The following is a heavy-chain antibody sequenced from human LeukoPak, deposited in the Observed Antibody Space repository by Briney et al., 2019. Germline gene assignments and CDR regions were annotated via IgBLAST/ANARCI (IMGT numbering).Heavy chain of an antibody. Sequence: GGSLGLSCSASGFTFDDYGMTWVRQAPGKGLEWVSGINWNGGSTGYADSVKGRFTISRDNAKNSLFLQMNSLRAEDTAVYYCVRSIGTLDYWGQGTLVTVSS. CDR2: INWNGGST. CDR3: VRSIGTLDY. V-gene: IGHV3-20*04. CDR1: GFTFDDYG. J-gene: IGHJ4*02. D-gene: IGHD1-26*01.